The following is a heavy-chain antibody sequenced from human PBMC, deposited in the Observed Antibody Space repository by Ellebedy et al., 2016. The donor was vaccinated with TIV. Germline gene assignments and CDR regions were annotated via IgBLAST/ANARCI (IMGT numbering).Heavy chain of an antibody. V-gene: IGHV3-48*03. Sequence: GGSLRLSCAASGFTFSSYEMNWVRQAPGKGLEWVSYISGSGTTTHYADSVKGRFTISRDNAKNSLYLQMNSLRAEDMALYYCAKDRGALAGDAFDIWGQGTMVTVSS. D-gene: IGHD3-10*01. CDR1: GFTFSSYE. J-gene: IGHJ3*02. CDR2: ISGSGTTT. CDR3: AKDRGALAGDAFDI.